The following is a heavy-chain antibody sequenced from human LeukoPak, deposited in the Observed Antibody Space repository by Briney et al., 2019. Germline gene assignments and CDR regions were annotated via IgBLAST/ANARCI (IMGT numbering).Heavy chain of an antibody. V-gene: IGHV1-2*02. CDR3: ARVALKGSGSYFGYYFDY. CDR1: GYTFTGYY. CDR2: INPNSGGT. D-gene: IGHD3-10*01. J-gene: IGHJ4*02. Sequence: ASVRVSCKASGYTFTGYYMHWVRQAPGQGLEWMGWINPNSGGTNCAQKFQGKVTMTRDTSISTAYMELSRLRSDDTAVYYCARVALKGSGSYFGYYFDYWGQGTLVTVSS.